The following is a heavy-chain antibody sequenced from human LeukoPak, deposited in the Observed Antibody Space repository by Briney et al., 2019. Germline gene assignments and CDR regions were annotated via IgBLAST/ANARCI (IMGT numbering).Heavy chain of an antibody. CDR3: ARQIASAGTAGLDF. D-gene: IGHD6-13*01. J-gene: IGHJ4*02. Sequence: SETLSLTCTVSGGSISSYYWSWIRQPAGKGLEWIGRIYSTGSTNYNPSLKSRVTMSVDTSKNQSSLRLRSVTAADTAVYYCARQIASAGTAGLDFWGQGALVTVSS. CDR2: IYSTGST. V-gene: IGHV4-4*07. CDR1: GGSISSYY.